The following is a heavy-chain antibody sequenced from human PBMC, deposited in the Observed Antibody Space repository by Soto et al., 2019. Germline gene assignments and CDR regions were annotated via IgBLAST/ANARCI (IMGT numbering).Heavy chain of an antibody. V-gene: IGHV3-23*01. J-gene: IGHJ3*02. D-gene: IGHD6-19*01. Sequence: PGGSLSLSCAASGFTFSSYAMSWVRQAPGKGLEWVSAISGSGGSTYYADSVKGRFTISRDNSKNTLYLQMNSLRAEDTAVYYCAKASKEAVAGTGGNAFDIWGQGTMVTVSS. CDR3: AKASKEAVAGTGGNAFDI. CDR2: ISGSGGST. CDR1: GFTFSSYA.